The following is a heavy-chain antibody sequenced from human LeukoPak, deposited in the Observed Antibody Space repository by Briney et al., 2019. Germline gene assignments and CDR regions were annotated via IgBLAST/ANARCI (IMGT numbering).Heavy chain of an antibody. CDR3: ARVGYCSSTSCHGFED. J-gene: IGHJ4*02. V-gene: IGHV3-7*01. CDR1: GFTFSSYW. D-gene: IGHD2-2*01. CDR2: IKQDGSEK. Sequence: SGGSLRLSCAASGFTFSSYWMSWVRQAPGKGLGWVANIKQDGSEKYYVDSVKGRFTISRDNAKSSLYLQMNSLRAEDTAVYYCARVGYCSSTSCHGFEDWGQGTLVTVSS.